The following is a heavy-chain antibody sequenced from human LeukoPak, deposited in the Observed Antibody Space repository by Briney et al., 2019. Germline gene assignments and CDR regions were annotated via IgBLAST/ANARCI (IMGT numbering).Heavy chain of an antibody. J-gene: IGHJ4*02. CDR2: IYYSGST. V-gene: IGHV4-59*08. D-gene: IGHD3-3*01. Sequence: SETLSLTCTVSGGSISSYYWSWIRQPPGKGLEWIGYIYYSGSTNYNPSLKSRVTISVDTSKNQFSLKLSSVTAADTAVYYCASSPHYDFWSGFDYWGQGTLVTVSS. CDR3: ASSPHYDFWSGFDY. CDR1: GGSISSYY.